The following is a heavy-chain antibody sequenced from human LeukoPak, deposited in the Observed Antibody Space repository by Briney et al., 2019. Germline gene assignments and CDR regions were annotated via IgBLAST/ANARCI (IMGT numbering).Heavy chain of an antibody. V-gene: IGHV1-2*02. J-gene: IGHJ4*02. CDR2: INPNSGGT. CDR1: GYTFTGYY. D-gene: IGHD2-2*01. CDR3: ARGGRYCSSSTCYYDY. Sequence: GASVKVSCKASGYTFTGYYMHWVRRAPGQGLEWMGWINPNSGGTNYAQKFQGRVTMTRDTSISTAYMELSRLKSDDTAVYYCARGGRYCSSSTCYYDYWGQGTLVTVSS.